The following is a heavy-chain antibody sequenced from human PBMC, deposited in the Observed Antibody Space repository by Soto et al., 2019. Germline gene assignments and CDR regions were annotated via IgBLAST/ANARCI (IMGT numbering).Heavy chain of an antibody. Sequence: QVQLVQSGAEVKTPGSSVKVSCKASGGIFSTYAISWLRQAPGQGLEWMGGIIPIFGTPNYAQRFQGRVTITADESTSTAYKELSRLRSEDTAVYYCARDREDYGSGNYYNRIDFWGQGTLVTVSS. V-gene: IGHV1-69*01. J-gene: IGHJ4*02. CDR3: ARDREDYGSGNYYNRIDF. D-gene: IGHD3-10*01. CDR1: GGIFSTYA. CDR2: IIPIFGTP.